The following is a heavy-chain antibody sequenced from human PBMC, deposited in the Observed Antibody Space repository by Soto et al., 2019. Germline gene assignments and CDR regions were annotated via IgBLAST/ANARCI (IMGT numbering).Heavy chain of an antibody. D-gene: IGHD6-19*01. CDR3: ARDWDNSGWGGGRGMDV. J-gene: IGHJ6*02. CDR1: GYTFTSYS. Sequence: QVQLVQSGAEVKTPGASVKVSCKASGYTFTSYSISWMRQAPGQGLEWMGWINAFNGNTNYAPKFQGKVTMTTETSTSMVYMALRGLRSDDTAVYYCARDWDNSGWGGGRGMDVWGQGTTVIVSS. V-gene: IGHV1-18*01. CDR2: INAFNGNT.